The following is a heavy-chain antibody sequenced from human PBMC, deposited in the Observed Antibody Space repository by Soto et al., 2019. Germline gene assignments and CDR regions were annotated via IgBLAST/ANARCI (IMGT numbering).Heavy chain of an antibody. CDR2: INPNSGGT. CDR1: GYTFTGYY. J-gene: IGHJ6*02. Sequence: GASVKVSCKASGYTFTGYYMRWVRQAPGQGLEWMGWINPNSGGTNYAQKFQGWVTMTRDTSISTAYMELSRLRSDDTAVYYCARGPSRYSSGWSTQGYYYYGMDVWGQGTTGTVSS. D-gene: IGHD6-19*01. V-gene: IGHV1-2*04. CDR3: ARGPSRYSSGWSTQGYYYYGMDV.